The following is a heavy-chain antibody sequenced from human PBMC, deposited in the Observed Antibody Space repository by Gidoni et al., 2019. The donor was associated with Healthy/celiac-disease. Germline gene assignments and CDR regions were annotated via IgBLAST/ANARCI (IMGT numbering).Heavy chain of an antibody. Sequence: VQLLDSGGGLVQTGGSLRLSCAGSGSTFSSYAMRWVRQAPGKGLDWVSAIRGSGGSTYYADSVKGRFTISRDNSKNTLYLQMNSLRAEDTAVYYCARPYDFWSGYYPFDYWGQGTLVTVSS. CDR1: GSTFSSYA. V-gene: IGHV3-23*01. D-gene: IGHD3-3*01. J-gene: IGHJ4*02. CDR3: ARPYDFWSGYYPFDY. CDR2: IRGSGGST.